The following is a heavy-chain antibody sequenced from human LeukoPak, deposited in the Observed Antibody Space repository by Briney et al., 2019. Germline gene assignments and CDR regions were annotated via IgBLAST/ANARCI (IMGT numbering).Heavy chain of an antibody. CDR1: GYSISSGYY. D-gene: IGHD6-13*01. CDR2: IYHSGST. Sequence: PSETLSLTCTVSGYSISSGYYWGWIRQPPGKGLEWIGSIYHSGSTYYNPSLKSRVTISVDTSKNQFSLKLSSVTAADTAVYYCARVIAAAGYWYFDLWGRGTLVTVSS. CDR3: ARVIAAAGYWYFDL. V-gene: IGHV4-38-2*02. J-gene: IGHJ2*01.